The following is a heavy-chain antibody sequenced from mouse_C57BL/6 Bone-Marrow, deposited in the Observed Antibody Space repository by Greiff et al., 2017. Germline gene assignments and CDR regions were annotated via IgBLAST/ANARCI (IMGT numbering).Heavy chain of an antibody. CDR3: ARDGSSYQFAY. CDR2: IDPEDGET. D-gene: IGHD1-1*01. CDR1: GFNIKDYY. Sequence: EVKLVESGAELVKPGASVNLSCTASGFNIKDYYMHWVKQRTEQGLEWIGRIDPEDGETKYAPKFQGKATITADTSSNTAYLQLSSLTSDDTAVYYGARDGSSYQFAYWGQGTLVTVTA. V-gene: IGHV14-2*01. J-gene: IGHJ3*01.